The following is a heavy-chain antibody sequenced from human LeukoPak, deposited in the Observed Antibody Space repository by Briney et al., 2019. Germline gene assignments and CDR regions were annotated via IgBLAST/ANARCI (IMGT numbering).Heavy chain of an antibody. CDR2: ISSSSSYI. Sequence: AGGSLRLSCAASGFTFSSYSMNWVRQAPGKGLEWVSSISSSSSYIYYADSVKGRFTISRDNAKNSLYLQMNSLRAEDTAVYYCARLPGITIFGVVSSRPKYFFDYWGQGALVTVSS. V-gene: IGHV3-21*04. J-gene: IGHJ4*02. CDR1: GFTFSSYS. CDR3: ARLPGITIFGVVSSRPKYFFDY. D-gene: IGHD3-3*01.